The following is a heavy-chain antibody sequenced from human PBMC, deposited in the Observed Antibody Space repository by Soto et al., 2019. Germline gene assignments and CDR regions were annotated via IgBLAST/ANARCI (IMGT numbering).Heavy chain of an antibody. CDR3: ARYFMIPWAFDI. CDR2: IRNKASRYTT. J-gene: IGHJ3*02. D-gene: IGHD3-16*01. Sequence: GGSLRLSCAASGFSFSDHYMDWVRQAPGKGLEWVARIRNKASRYTTEYAASVKGRFTISRDDSKNSLYLQMNSLQTEDTAVYYCARYFMIPWAFDIWGQGTMVTVSS. V-gene: IGHV3-72*01. CDR1: GFSFSDHY.